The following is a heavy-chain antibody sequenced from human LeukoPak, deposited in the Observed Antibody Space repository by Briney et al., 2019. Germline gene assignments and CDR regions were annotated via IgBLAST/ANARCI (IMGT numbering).Heavy chain of an antibody. D-gene: IGHD2-15*01. CDR2: INPNSGGT. J-gene: IGHJ4*02. CDR3: ARERPIVVVVAATDLDY. CDR1: GYIFTGYY. Sequence: ASVKVPCKASGYIFTGYYMHWVRQAPGQGLEWMGWINPNSGGTNYAQKFQGWVTMTRDTSISTAYMELSRLRSDDTAVYYCARERPIVVVVAATDLDYWGQGTLVTVSS. V-gene: IGHV1-2*04.